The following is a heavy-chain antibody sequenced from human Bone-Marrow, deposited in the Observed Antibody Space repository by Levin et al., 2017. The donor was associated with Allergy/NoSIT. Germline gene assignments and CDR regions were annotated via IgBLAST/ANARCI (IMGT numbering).Heavy chain of an antibody. Sequence: ESGPTLVKPTQTLTLTCTFSGFSLNTRGVGVGWIRQPPGEALEWLALIYWDDEKHYSPSLKSRLTVTKDTSKNLVVLTMTSMDPVDTATYYCARLWLFDDLLRVQRWFDPWGQGTLVTVSS. V-gene: IGHV2-5*02. D-gene: IGHD2-2*01. J-gene: IGHJ5*02. CDR1: GFSLNTRGVG. CDR3: ARLWLFDDLLRVQRWFDP. CDR2: IYWDDEK.